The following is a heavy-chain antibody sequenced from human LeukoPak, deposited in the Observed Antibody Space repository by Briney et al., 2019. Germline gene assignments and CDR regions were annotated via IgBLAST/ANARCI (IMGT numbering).Heavy chain of an antibody. V-gene: IGHV3-9*01. J-gene: IGHJ6*03. CDR1: GFTFDDYA. CDR3: ARRGYSYGYSTYYYYLDV. D-gene: IGHD5-18*01. CDR2: ISWNSGSI. Sequence: GGSLRLSCAASGFTFDDYAMQWLRPAPGKGREWVSGISWNSGSIGYADSVKGRFTISRDNANNSLYLQMNSLRAEDTALYYCARRGYSYGYSTYYYYLDVWGKGTTVTVSS.